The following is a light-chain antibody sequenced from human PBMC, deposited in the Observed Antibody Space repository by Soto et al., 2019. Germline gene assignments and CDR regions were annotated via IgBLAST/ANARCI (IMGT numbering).Light chain of an antibody. CDR1: QSVSSY. CDR2: GAS. Sequence: EIVMTQSPATLSVSPGERVTLSCRASQSVSSYLAWYQQKPGQAPRLLIYGASTGATGIPARFSGSGSGTEFILTISSLQSEDVALYYCQQYYSFPYTFGQGTKLEIK. V-gene: IGKV3-15*01. CDR3: QQYYSFPYT. J-gene: IGKJ2*01.